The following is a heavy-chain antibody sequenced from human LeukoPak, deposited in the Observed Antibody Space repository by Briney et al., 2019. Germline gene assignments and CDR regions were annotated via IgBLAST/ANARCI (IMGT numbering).Heavy chain of an antibody. Sequence: GGSLRLSCAASGFTFSSYSFNWVRQAPGKGLEWVSSISSSRNDIYYADSVKGRFTISRDNAKSSLYLQMNSLRAEDTAVYYCAELGITMIGGVWGKGTTVTISS. D-gene: IGHD3-10*02. CDR3: AELGITMIGGV. J-gene: IGHJ6*04. CDR1: GFTFSSYS. V-gene: IGHV3-21*01. CDR2: ISSSRNDI.